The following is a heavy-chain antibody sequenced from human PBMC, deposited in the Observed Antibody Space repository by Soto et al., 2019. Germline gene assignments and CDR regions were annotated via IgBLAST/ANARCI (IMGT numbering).Heavy chain of an antibody. V-gene: IGHV3-66*01. Sequence: EVQLVQSGGGVVQPGGSLRLSCAASGFSVNNNYMSWVRQAPGKGLEWVSVIYSGGSTYYADSVKGRFTISRDNSKNTLYLLMNSLRAEDTAVYYCARDITAYYYMDVWGKGTTVTVSS. CDR2: IYSGGST. CDR3: ARDITAYYYMDV. CDR1: GFSVNNNY. J-gene: IGHJ6*03. D-gene: IGHD3-16*01.